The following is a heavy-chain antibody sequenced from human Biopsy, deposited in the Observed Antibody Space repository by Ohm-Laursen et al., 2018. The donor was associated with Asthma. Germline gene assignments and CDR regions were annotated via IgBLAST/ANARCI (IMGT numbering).Heavy chain of an antibody. CDR3: AREVSTVDYGYYYFAMDV. Sequence: SVKVSCKASGDSFSNYAISWVRQAPGQGLEWMGGLIPVLGTPGHAQMFEGRVTFTADESTSSAYMELSSLRSEDSAVDYCAREVSTVDYGYYYFAMDVWGQGTTVTVSS. V-gene: IGHV1-69*13. CDR2: LIPVLGTP. D-gene: IGHD4-17*01. J-gene: IGHJ6*02. CDR1: GDSFSNYA.